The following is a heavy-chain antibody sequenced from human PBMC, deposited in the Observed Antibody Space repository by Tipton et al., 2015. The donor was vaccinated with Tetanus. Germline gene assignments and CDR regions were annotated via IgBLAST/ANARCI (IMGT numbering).Heavy chain of an antibody. Sequence: TLSLTCTVSRGPISSYYWSWIRQPAGKGLEWIGHISNGNPDYSPSLKSRVTLSVDTSKNQFYLELRSVTAADTGVYYCARLGRNSLGAFDVWGQGTLVSVSS. J-gene: IGHJ3*01. CDR2: ISNGNP. CDR1: RGPISSYY. D-gene: IGHD7-27*01. V-gene: IGHV4-4*07. CDR3: ARLGRNSLGAFDV.